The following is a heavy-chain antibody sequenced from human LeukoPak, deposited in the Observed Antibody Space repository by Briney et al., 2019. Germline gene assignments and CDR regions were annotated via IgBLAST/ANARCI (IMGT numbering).Heavy chain of an antibody. J-gene: IGHJ4*02. Sequence: SETLSLTCTVSGGSIGDSSYYWGWIREPPGKGLEWSGCIYYSGSTYHNPSLQSPVTIAVDKNQYQFSLKLNSVTAADTAVYYCARMRVGPTYYFDYWGQGTLVTVSS. CDR1: GGSIGDSSYY. CDR2: IYYSGST. V-gene: IGHV4-39*01. CDR3: ARMRVGPTYYFDY. D-gene: IGHD1-26*01.